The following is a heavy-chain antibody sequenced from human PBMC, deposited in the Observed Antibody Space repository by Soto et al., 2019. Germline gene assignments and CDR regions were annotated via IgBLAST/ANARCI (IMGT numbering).Heavy chain of an antibody. D-gene: IGHD3-22*01. V-gene: IGHV3-13*01. Sequence: PGGSLRLSCAASGFTFNKFAMHWVRQATGKGLEWVSAIGTAGDTYYPGSVKGRFTISRDNSKNTLYLQMNALRPEDTAVYYCARDSYYHSSSGYYVFDYWGQGTLVTVSS. CDR3: ARDSYYHSSSGYYVFDY. J-gene: IGHJ4*02. CDR1: GFTFNKFA. CDR2: IGTAGDT.